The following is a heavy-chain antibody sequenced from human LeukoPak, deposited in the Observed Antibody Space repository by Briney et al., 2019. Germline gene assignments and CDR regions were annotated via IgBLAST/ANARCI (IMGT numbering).Heavy chain of an antibody. CDR2: IYYTGST. J-gene: IGHJ4*02. V-gene: IGHV4-59*08. Sequence: SETLSLTCTVSGGSISSYYWSWIRQPPGKGLEWIGYIYYTGSTNYNPSLKSRVTISVDTSKNHFSLKLSSVTAADTAVYYCARMYDSSGYYYPFDYWGQGTLVTVSS. CDR3: ARMYDSSGYYYPFDY. CDR1: GGSISSYY. D-gene: IGHD3-22*01.